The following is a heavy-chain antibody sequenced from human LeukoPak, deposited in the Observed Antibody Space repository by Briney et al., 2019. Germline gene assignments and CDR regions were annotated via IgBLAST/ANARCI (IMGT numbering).Heavy chain of an antibody. J-gene: IGHJ4*02. CDR3: ARGGSGYSYGKIDS. D-gene: IGHD5-18*01. CDR2: IKQDGSET. Sequence: GGSLRLSCAASGFTFSGYAMNWVRQAPGKGLEWVANIKQDGSETYYVDSVKGRFTISRDNAKNSLYLQMNSLRDEDTAVYYCARGGSGYSYGKIDSWGQGILVTVSS. CDR1: GFTFSGYA. V-gene: IGHV3-7*01.